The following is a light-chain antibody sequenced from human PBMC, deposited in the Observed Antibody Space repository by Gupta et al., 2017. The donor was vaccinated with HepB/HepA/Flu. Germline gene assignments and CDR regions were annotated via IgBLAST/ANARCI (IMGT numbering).Light chain of an antibody. CDR3: QQYNNWPWT. CDR2: GAS. V-gene: IGKV3-15*01. Sequence: EVVLTQSPATMSVSLGERATLSCRASQSVSSNLAWYQQKPDQAPRLLIYGASTRATGIPARFSGSGSGTEFTLTISSLQSEDFAVYYCQQYNNWPWTFGQGTKVEIK. CDR1: QSVSSN. J-gene: IGKJ1*01.